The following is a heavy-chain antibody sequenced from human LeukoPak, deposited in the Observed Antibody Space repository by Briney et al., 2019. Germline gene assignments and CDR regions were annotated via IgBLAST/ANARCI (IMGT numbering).Heavy chain of an antibody. CDR2: IYTSGST. CDR3: ARENDRYGRIDY. D-gene: IGHD5-18*01. CDR1: GVSISSYY. J-gene: IGHJ4*02. V-gene: IGHV4-4*07. Sequence: PSETLSLTCTVAGVSISSYYWSWIRQPPGKGLEWIGRIYTSGSTNYNPSLKSRVTISVDTSKNQFSVKLSSVTAADTAVYYCARENDRYGRIDYWGQGTQVTVSS.